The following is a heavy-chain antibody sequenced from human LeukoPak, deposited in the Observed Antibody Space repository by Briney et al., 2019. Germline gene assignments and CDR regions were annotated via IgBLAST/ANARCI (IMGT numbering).Heavy chain of an antibody. V-gene: IGHV1-69*05. CDR3: ASGVEMATIKS. CDR1: GGTFSSYA. J-gene: IGHJ4*02. Sequence: ASVKVSCKASGGTFSSYAVSWVRQAPGQGLEWMGGIFAIFGTANYAQKFQGRVTITTDESTSTAYMELSSLSSEDTAVYFCASGVEMATIKSWGQGTLVGVSS. D-gene: IGHD5-24*01. CDR2: IFAIFGTA.